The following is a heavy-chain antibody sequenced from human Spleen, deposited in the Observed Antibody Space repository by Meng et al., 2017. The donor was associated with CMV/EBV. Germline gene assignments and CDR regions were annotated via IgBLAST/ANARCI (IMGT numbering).Heavy chain of an antibody. CDR1: GFTFSNAW. J-gene: IGHJ5*02. D-gene: IGHD2-2*01. V-gene: IGHV3-7*01. CDR2: INEAGTVK. Sequence: GESLKISCAASGFTFSNAWMTWVRQAPGRGLEWVANINEAGTVKHYVDSVKGRFTMSRDNSKNSVFLQMIGLRTEDTAVYYCARDHIVPAADDWFDPWGQGTLVTVSS. CDR3: ARDHIVPAADDWFDP.